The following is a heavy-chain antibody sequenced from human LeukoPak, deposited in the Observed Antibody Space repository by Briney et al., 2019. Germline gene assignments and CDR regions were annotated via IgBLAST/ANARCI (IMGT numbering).Heavy chain of an antibody. J-gene: IGHJ4*02. CDR1: GYTFTGYY. D-gene: IGHD2-2*01. Sequence: ASVKVSCKASGYTFTGYYMHWVRQAPGQGLEWMGWINPNSGGTNYAQKFQGRVTMTRDTSISTAYMELSRLRSDDTAVYYCARGSSIVVVPAATLDYWGQGTLVTVSS. CDR3: ARGSSIVVVPAATLDY. V-gene: IGHV1-2*02. CDR2: INPNSGGT.